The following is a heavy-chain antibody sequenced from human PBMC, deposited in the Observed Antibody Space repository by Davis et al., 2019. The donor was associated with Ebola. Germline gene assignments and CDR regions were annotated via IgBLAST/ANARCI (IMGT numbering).Heavy chain of an antibody. J-gene: IGHJ4*02. CDR3: ARDLPDVSMVYATYYFDY. CDR2: ISSSGSTI. Sequence: GESLKISCAAPGFTFSDYYMSWIRQAPGKGLEWVSYISSSGSTIYYADSVKGRFTISRDNAKNSLYLQMNSLRAEDTAVYYCARDLPDVSMVYATYYFDYWGQGTLVTVSS. D-gene: IGHD2-8*01. V-gene: IGHV3-11*01. CDR1: GFTFSDYY.